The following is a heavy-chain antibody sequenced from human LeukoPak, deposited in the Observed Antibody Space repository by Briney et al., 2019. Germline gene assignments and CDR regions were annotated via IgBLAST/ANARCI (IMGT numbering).Heavy chain of an antibody. J-gene: IGHJ4*02. Sequence: PGGSLRLSCAASGFTFSSYAMSWVRQAPGKGLEWVSAISGSGGSTYYADSVKGRFTISRDNCKNTLYLQMNSLRAEDTAVYYCAKERYSSWYEPYARWGQGTLVTVSS. CDR2: ISGSGGST. V-gene: IGHV3-23*01. D-gene: IGHD6-13*01. CDR3: AKERYSSWYEPYAR. CDR1: GFTFSSYA.